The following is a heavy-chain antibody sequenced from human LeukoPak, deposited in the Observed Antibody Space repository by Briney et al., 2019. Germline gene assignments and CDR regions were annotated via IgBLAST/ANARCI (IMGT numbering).Heavy chain of an antibody. CDR3: ARRAGAYSHPYDY. CDR2: ISGSGGST. CDR1: GFTFSSYG. J-gene: IGHJ4*02. D-gene: IGHD4/OR15-4a*01. V-gene: IGHV3-23*01. Sequence: GGTLRLSCAASGFTFSSYGLSWVRQAPGKGLEWVSSISGSGGSTYYADSVKGRFTISRDNSKSTLYLQMNSLRAEDTAVYYCARRAGAYSHPYDYWGQGTLVTVSS.